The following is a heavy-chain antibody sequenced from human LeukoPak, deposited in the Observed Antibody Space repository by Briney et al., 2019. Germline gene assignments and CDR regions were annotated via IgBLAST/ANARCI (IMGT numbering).Heavy chain of an antibody. CDR3: ARQLAWELNYFDY. J-gene: IGHJ4*02. CDR1: GESISNSRYY. V-gene: IGHV4-39*01. CDR2: INHSGST. Sequence: PSETLSLTCTVSGESISNSRYYWSWIRQPPGKGLEWIGEINHSGSTNYNPSLKSRVTISVDTSKNQFSLKLSSVTAADTDVYYCARQLAWELNYFDYWGQGTLVTVSS. D-gene: IGHD1-26*01.